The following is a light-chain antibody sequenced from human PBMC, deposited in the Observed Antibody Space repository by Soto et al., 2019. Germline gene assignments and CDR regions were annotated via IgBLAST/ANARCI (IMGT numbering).Light chain of an antibody. CDR2: GAS. J-gene: IGKJ5*01. Sequence: EIVLTQSPVTLSLSPGGRATLSCRASQSISSAYLAWYQQTPGQAPRLLIYGASTRATGIPDRFSGSGSGTDFTLTISRLGPEDFAVYYCQQYGSSPFTFGQGTRLEIK. V-gene: IGKV3-20*01. CDR3: QQYGSSPFT. CDR1: QSISSAY.